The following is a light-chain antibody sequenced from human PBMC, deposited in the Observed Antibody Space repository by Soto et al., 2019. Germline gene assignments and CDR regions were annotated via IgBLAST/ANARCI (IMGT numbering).Light chain of an antibody. J-gene: IGKJ2*01. CDR3: HQYGSSPLYT. Sequence: IVLTQSPGKLSLSPGEKATLACRASQSVSSKDFAWYQQRPGQAPRLLIYHASTRATGIPDRFSGSGSGTDFTLTISRLEAEDSAVYFCHQYGSSPLYTFGQGTEVEIK. CDR1: QSVSSKD. V-gene: IGKV3-20*01. CDR2: HAS.